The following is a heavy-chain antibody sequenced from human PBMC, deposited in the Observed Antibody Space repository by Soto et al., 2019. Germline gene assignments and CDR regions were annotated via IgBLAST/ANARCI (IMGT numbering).Heavy chain of an antibody. CDR2: INYSGII. V-gene: IGHV4-39*01. CDR1: GASIASSSDF. Sequence: SETLSLTCTVSGASIASSSDFWGWIRQSPGQGLEWIGSINYSGIIFYNPSLKSRVTISVDTSRNQVSLMLSSVTAADTAVYYCARHPGMDVWGQGTTVTVSS. CDR3: ARHPGMDV. J-gene: IGHJ6*02.